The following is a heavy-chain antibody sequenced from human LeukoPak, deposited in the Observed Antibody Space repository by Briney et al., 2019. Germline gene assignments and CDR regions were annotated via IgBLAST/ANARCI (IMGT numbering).Heavy chain of an antibody. CDR3: ARGPYGDYWYFDL. Sequence: SETLSLTCTVSGGSISSYYWSWIRQPPGKGLEWIGCFYYSASTNYNPSLKSRVTISVDTSKNQFSLKLSSVTAADTAVYYCARGPYGDYWYFDLWGRGTLVTVSS. CDR1: GGSISSYY. V-gene: IGHV4-59*12. D-gene: IGHD4-17*01. J-gene: IGHJ2*01. CDR2: FYYSAST.